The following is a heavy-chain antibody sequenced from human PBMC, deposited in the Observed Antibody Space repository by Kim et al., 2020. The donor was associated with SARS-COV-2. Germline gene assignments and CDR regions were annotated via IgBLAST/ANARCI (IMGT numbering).Heavy chain of an antibody. V-gene: IGHV1-3*01. Sequence: ASVKVSCKASGYTFTSYAMHWVRQAPGQRLEWMGWINAGNGNTKYSQKFQGRVTITRDTSASTAYMELSSLRSEDTAVYYCARARYYYYDSSGYSHFDYWGQGTLVTVSS. CDR3: ARARYYYYDSSGYSHFDY. J-gene: IGHJ4*02. CDR1: GYTFTSYA. CDR2: INAGNGNT. D-gene: IGHD3-22*01.